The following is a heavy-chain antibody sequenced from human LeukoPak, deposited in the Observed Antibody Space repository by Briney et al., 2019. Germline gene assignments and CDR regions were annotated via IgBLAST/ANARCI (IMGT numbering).Heavy chain of an antibody. D-gene: IGHD2-2*01. CDR2: INHSGST. CDR1: SGSFSGYY. J-gene: IGHJ3*02. CDR3: ASLYQLLFTDAFDI. Sequence: PSETLSLTCAVYSGSFSGYYWSWIRQPPGKGLEWIGEINHSGSTNYNPSLKSRVTISVDTSKNQFSLKLSSVTAADTAVYYCASLYQLLFTDAFDIWGQGTMVTVSS. V-gene: IGHV4-34*01.